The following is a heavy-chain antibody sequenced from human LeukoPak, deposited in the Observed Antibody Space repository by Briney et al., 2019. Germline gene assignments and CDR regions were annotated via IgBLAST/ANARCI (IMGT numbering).Heavy chain of an antibody. CDR3: AKGPAMVRGTFDP. V-gene: IGHV3-23*01. CDR1: GFTFSSYG. CDR2: ISGSGDST. J-gene: IGHJ5*02. Sequence: GGTLRLSCAASGFTFSSYGMSWVRQAPGKGLEWVSGISGSGDSTYYADSVKGRYTISRDNFKNTLYLQMNSLRTEETAVYYCAKGPAMVRGTFDPWGQGTLVTVSS. D-gene: IGHD3-10*01.